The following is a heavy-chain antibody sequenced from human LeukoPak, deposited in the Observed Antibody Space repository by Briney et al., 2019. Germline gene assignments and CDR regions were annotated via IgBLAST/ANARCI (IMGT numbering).Heavy chain of an antibody. Sequence: PGGSLRLSCAASGFTFSSYAMHWVRQAPGKGLEWVAVISYDGSNKYYADSVKGRFTISRDNSKNTLYLQMNSLRAEDTAVYYCARDQGGSSPYYFDYWGQGTLFTVSS. CDR1: GFTFSSYA. CDR2: ISYDGSNK. V-gene: IGHV3-30-3*01. J-gene: IGHJ4*02. CDR3: ARDQGGSSPYYFDY. D-gene: IGHD1-26*01.